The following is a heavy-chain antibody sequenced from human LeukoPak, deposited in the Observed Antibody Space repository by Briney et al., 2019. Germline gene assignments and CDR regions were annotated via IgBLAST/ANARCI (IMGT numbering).Heavy chain of an antibody. V-gene: IGHV3-21*01. D-gene: IGHD5-18*01. J-gene: IGHJ4*02. CDR3: ARDPYTAMEEIVIDY. CDR2: ISSSSSYI. Sequence: GGSLRLSCAASGFTFSSYSMNWVRQAPGKGLEWVSSISSSSSYIYYADSVKGRFTISRDNAKNSLYLQMNSLRAEDTAVYYCARDPYTAMEEIVIDYWGQGTLVTVSS. CDR1: GFTFSSYS.